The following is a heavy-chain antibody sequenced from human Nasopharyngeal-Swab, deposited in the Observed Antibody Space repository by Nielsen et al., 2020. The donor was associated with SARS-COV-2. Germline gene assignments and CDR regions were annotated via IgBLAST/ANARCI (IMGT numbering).Heavy chain of an antibody. CDR2: FYSGGSST. CDR3: ALSRDYGTFNY. J-gene: IGHJ4*02. CDR1: GSTFSGYA. Sequence: GESLKISCAASGSTFSGYAMTWVRQAPGQGLEWVSTFYSGGSSTFYAEPVKGRFTISRDNAKNTLYLQMNSLRVEDTAEYYCALSRDYGTFNYWGQGTLVTVSS. V-gene: IGHV3-23*03. D-gene: IGHD4-17*01.